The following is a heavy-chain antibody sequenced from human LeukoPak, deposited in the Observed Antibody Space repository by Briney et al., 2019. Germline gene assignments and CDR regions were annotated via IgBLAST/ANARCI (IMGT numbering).Heavy chain of an antibody. CDR1: GGSISSAGYY. CDR3: ARKNAVAGTGDDLDY. Sequence: SQTLSLTCTVSGGSISSAGYYWSWIRQPAGKGLEWIGRISTSGNTNYNPSLKSRVTISVDTSKNQFSLKLSSVTAANTAVYYCARKNAVAGTGDDLDYWGQVILVTVSS. V-gene: IGHV4-61*02. CDR2: ISTSGNT. D-gene: IGHD6-19*01. J-gene: IGHJ4*02.